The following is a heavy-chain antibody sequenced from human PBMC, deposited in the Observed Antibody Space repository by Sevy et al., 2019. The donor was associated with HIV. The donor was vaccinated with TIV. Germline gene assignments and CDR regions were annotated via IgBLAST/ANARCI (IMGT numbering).Heavy chain of an antibody. V-gene: IGHV3-49*04. CDR2: MRSKPFAGTT. CDR3: IRGRLLGYTAMVPDY. CDR1: GFTLGDYA. Sequence: GGSLRLSCTTSGFTLGDYAMNWVRQAPGKGLEWVGFMRSKPFAGTTEYAASVKGRFTISTADSEASAHLQMNSLRTEDTGVYYCIRGRLLGYTAMVPDYWGQGTLVTVSS. D-gene: IGHD5-18*01. J-gene: IGHJ4*02.